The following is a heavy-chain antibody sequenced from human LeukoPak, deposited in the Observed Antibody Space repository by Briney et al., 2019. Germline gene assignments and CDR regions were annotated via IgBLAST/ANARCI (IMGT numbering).Heavy chain of an antibody. CDR3: ARDPTELQLLSYYFDS. V-gene: IGHV3-23*01. CDR2: ISFSGTTT. Sequence: PGGSLRLSCAASGLTFSSYSMSWVRQAPGKGLEWVSGISFSGTTTYYADSVKGRFTVSRDNSKNTLYLQMDGLRAEDTAVYYCARDPTELQLLSYYFDSRGQGTLVAVSS. CDR1: GLTFSSYS. D-gene: IGHD2-2*01. J-gene: IGHJ4*02.